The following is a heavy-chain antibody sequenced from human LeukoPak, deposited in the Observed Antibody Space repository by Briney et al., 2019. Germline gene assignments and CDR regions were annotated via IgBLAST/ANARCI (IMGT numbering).Heavy chain of an antibody. D-gene: IGHD5-18*01. V-gene: IGHV3-48*03. Sequence: GGSLRLSCAASGFTFSSYEMNWVRQAPGKGLEWVSHIRSSGSTKYYADTVKGRFTISRDNAKNSLYLQMNSLRAEDTAVYYCARDGYSYGFFDYWGQGSLVTVSS. CDR2: IRSSGSTK. CDR3: ARDGYSYGFFDY. CDR1: GFTFSSYE. J-gene: IGHJ4*02.